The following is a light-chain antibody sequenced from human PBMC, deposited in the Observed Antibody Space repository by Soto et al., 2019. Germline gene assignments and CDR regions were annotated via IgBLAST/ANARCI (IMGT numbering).Light chain of an antibody. CDR1: QSVSSN. Sequence: EIVMTQSPDTLSVSPGERATLSCRASQSVSSNLAWYQQKPGQAPRLLIYGASTRATGIPARFSGSGSGTEFTLTISSLQSEDFAVYYCQQYNNWPPLTLGGGSKVEIK. V-gene: IGKV3-15*01. J-gene: IGKJ4*01. CDR2: GAS. CDR3: QQYNNWPPLT.